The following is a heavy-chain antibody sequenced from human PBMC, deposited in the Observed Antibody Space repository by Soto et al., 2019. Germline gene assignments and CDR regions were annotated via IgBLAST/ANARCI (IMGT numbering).Heavy chain of an antibody. V-gene: IGHV4-38-2*01. Sequence: SETRSLTCAVSGFSISTDSYWGWMRQSPGNGLEWIGTLSHSWRTFYNPSLKSRVTISADTTKNQFSLSLTSVTAAYTAVYYCGHLKTDTEVTPATPLFDSWGQGTLVTVSS. D-gene: IGHD2-2*01. J-gene: IGHJ4*02. CDR3: GHLKTDTEVTPATPLFDS. CDR1: GFSISTDSY. CDR2: LSHSWRT.